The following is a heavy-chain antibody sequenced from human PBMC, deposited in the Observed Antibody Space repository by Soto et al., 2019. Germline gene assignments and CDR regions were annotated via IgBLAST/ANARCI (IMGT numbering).Heavy chain of an antibody. D-gene: IGHD1-20*01. CDR3: ATMYSTPITTAGVY. CDR1: NFSITEGFH. V-gene: IGHV4-38-2*01. Sequence: SETLSLTCFVSNFSITEGFHWGWIRQSPGKGLEWIATIYHSGSTYYNPSLKSRLTISVDTSKNQFSLRLTSVTAADTAVYYCATMYSTPITTAGVYWGPGKMVTVSS. J-gene: IGHJ4*02. CDR2: IYHSGST.